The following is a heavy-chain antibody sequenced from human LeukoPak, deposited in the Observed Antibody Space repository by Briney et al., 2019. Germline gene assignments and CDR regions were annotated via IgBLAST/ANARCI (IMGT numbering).Heavy chain of an antibody. V-gene: IGHV3-33*01. Sequence: GGSLRLSCVASGFTFSSYGMHWVRQAPGKGLEWVAVIWYDGSNKYYADSVKGRFTISRDNSKNTLYLQMNSLRAEDTAVYYCARDGSSGYRYYFDYWGQGTLVTVSS. CDR1: GFTFSSYG. CDR2: IWYDGSNK. CDR3: ARDGSSGYRYYFDY. J-gene: IGHJ4*02. D-gene: IGHD3-22*01.